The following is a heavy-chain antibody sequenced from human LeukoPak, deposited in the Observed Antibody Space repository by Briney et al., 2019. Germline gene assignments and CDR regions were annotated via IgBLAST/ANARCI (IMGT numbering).Heavy chain of an antibody. CDR1: DYTFTSYG. J-gene: IGHJ5*02. Sequence: ASVKVSCKASDYTFTSYGISWVRQAPGQGLEWMGWIRVYNGNTNYAQNFQGRVTMTTDTSTSTAYMELRSLRSDDTAVYYCAREGSLAFDPWSQGTLVTVSS. CDR3: AREGSLAFDP. CDR2: IRVYNGNT. V-gene: IGHV1-18*01.